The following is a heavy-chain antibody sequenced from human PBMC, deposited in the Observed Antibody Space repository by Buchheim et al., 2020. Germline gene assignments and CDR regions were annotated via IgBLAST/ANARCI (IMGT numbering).Heavy chain of an antibody. Sequence: EVQLLESGGGLVQPGGSLRLPCAASGFSFSTYPMAWVRQAPGKGLEWVSATSGSDGATYYADSVKGRFTISRDNSKNTLSLQMNSLRAEDTAVYYCAKSIVVPAAYNGVFDHWGQGAL. J-gene: IGHJ4*02. CDR2: TSGSDGAT. V-gene: IGHV3-23*01. D-gene: IGHD2-2*01. CDR1: GFSFSTYP. CDR3: AKSIVVPAAYNGVFDH.